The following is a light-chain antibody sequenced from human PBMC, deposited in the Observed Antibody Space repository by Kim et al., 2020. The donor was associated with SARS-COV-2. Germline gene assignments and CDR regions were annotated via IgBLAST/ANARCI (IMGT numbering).Light chain of an antibody. CDR3: GADHGSGSDFVYI. Sequence: QPVLTQPPSASASLGDSVTLTCTLSSGYNNYKVDWYQQRPGKGPRFVMRVGTGGIVESKGDGIPDRFSVSGSGLSRYLTIRDIQEEDESDFHCGADHGSGSDFVYIFGTGTKVTVL. CDR1: SGYNNYK. J-gene: IGLJ1*01. CDR2: VGTGGIVE. V-gene: IGLV9-49*03.